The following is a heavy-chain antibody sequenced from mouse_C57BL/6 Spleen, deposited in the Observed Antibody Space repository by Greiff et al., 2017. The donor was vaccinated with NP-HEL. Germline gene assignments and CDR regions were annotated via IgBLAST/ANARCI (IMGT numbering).Heavy chain of an antibody. CDR2: INPGSGGT. J-gene: IGHJ2*01. D-gene: IGHD1-1*01. Sequence: VQLQHSGAELVRPGTSVKVSCKASGYAFTNYLIEWVKQRPGQGLEWIGVINPGSGGTNYNEKFKGKATLTADKSSSTAYMQLSSLTSEDSAVYFCARSYYYGSFDYWGQGTTLTVSS. V-gene: IGHV1-54*01. CDR1: GYAFTNYL. CDR3: ARSYYYGSFDY.